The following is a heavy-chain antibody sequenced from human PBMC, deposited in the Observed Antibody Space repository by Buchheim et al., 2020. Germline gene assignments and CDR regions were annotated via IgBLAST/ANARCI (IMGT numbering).Heavy chain of an antibody. V-gene: IGHV3-48*01. CDR2: ISSSSSTI. D-gene: IGHD2-2*01. J-gene: IGHJ4*02. Sequence: EVQLVESGGGLVQPGGSLRLSCAASGFTFSSNSMNWVRQAPGKGLEWVSYISSSSSTIYYADSVKGRFTIYRDNARNSLYFQMNSLRAEDTAVYYCARGDCSSASCYLYYFDYWGQGTL. CDR3: ARGDCSSASCYLYYFDY. CDR1: GFTFSSNS.